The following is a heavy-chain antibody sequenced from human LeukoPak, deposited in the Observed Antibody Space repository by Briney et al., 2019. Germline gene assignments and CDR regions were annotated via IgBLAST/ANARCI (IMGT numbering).Heavy chain of an antibody. V-gene: IGHV3-7*03. D-gene: IGHD2-2*01. CDR3: AREGVHCSDNSCVKAY. CDR2: IKKDGSEK. CDR1: GFTFSTYW. Sequence: GGSLRLSCAASGFTFSTYWMSWVRQAPGKGLEWVANIKKDGSEKYYMDSVKGRFTISRDNAETSLYLQMNSLRAEDTAVYYCAREGVHCSDNSCVKAYWGQGTQVTVSS. J-gene: IGHJ4*02.